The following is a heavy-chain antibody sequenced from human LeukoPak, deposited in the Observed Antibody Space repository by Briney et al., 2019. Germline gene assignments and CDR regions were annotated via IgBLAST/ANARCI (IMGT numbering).Heavy chain of an antibody. CDR2: ISAYNGNT. CDR3: ARASYYDSPSDYYYYMDV. V-gene: IGHV1-18*01. CDR1: GYTFTSYG. D-gene: IGHD3-3*01. J-gene: IGHJ6*03. Sequence: GASVKVSCKASGYTFTSYGISWVRQAPGQGLEWMGWISAYNGNTNYAQKLQGRVTMTTDTSTSTAYMELRSLRSDDTAVYYCARASYYDSPSDYYYYMDVWGKGTTVTVSS.